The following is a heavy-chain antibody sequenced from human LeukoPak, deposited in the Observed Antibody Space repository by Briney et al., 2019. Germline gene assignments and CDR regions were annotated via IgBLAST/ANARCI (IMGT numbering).Heavy chain of an antibody. Sequence: ASVKVSCKASGYTFSSYGIGWVRQAPGQGLEWMGWINTDNANTNYAQKLQGRVTMTTDTSTNTAYMELSSLRSEDTAVYYCALSGSYPDAFNIWGQGTMVTVSS. CDR2: INTDNANT. V-gene: IGHV1-18*01. J-gene: IGHJ3*02. CDR1: GYTFSSYG. D-gene: IGHD1-26*01. CDR3: ALSGSYPDAFNI.